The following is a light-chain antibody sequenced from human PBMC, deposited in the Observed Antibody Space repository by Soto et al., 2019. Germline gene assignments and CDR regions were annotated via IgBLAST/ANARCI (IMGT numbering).Light chain of an antibody. CDR1: QNVSSTY. J-gene: IGKJ2*01. Sequence: EIVLTQSPGTLSLSPGERATLSCRASQNVSSTYLAWYQQKPGQAPRLLIYGASSRATGTPDRFSGSGSGTDFTLTISRLEPEDFAVYYCQQYGASPIYTFGQGTKLEIK. V-gene: IGKV3-20*01. CDR3: QQYGASPIYT. CDR2: GAS.